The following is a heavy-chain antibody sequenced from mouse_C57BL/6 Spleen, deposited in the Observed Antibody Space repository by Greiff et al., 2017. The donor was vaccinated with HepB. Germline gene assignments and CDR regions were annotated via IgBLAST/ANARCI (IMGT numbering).Heavy chain of an antibody. D-gene: IGHD1-1*01. Sequence: EVKLMESGGGLVKPGGSLKLSCAASGFTFSDYGMHWVRQAPEKGLEWVAYISSGSSTIYYADTVKGRFTISRDNAKNTLFLQMTSLRSEDTAMYYCARPGGYYYVSGWFAYWGQGTLVTVSA. CDR3: ARPGGYYYVSGWFAY. CDR2: ISSGSSTI. V-gene: IGHV5-17*01. CDR1: GFTFSDYG. J-gene: IGHJ3*01.